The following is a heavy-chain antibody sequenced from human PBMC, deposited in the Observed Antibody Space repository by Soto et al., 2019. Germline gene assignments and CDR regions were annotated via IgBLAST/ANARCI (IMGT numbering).Heavy chain of an antibody. V-gene: IGHV3-23*01. CDR1: GFTFSSYA. CDR3: AKDGGNQWLAYYYYGMDV. D-gene: IGHD6-19*01. CDR2: ISGSGGST. Sequence: GGSLRLSCAASGFTFSSYAMSWVRQAPGKGLEWVSAISGSGGSTYYADSVKGRFTISRDNSKNTLYLQMNSLRAEDTAVYYCAKDGGNQWLAYYYYGMDVWGQGTTVTVSS. J-gene: IGHJ6*02.